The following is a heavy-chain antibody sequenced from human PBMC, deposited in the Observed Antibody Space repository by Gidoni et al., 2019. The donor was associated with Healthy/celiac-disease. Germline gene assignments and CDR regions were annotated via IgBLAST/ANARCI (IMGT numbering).Heavy chain of an antibody. V-gene: IGHV3-23*01. CDR3: AKDWLHIVVVTKLERDAFDI. D-gene: IGHD2-21*02. J-gene: IGHJ3*02. CDR1: GSTFSSYA. CDR2: ISGSGGST. Sequence: EVKLLESGGGLVQPGGSLRLSCAASGSTFSSYAMSWVRQAPGKGLEWVSAISGSGGSTYYADSVEGRFTISRDNSKNTLYLQMNSLRAEDTAVYYCAKDWLHIVVVTKLERDAFDIWGQGTMVTVSS.